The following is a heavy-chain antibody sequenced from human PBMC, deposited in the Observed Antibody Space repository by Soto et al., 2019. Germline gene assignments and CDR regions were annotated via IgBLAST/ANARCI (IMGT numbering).Heavy chain of an antibody. V-gene: IGHV3-21*01. Sequence: PGGSLRLSCAASGFTFSSYSMNWVRQAPGKGLEWVSSISSSSIYIYYADSVKGRFTISRDNAKNSLYLQMNSLRAEDTAVYYCAREIVDIVATGFDYWGQGPMTPVSS. CDR3: AREIVDIVATGFDY. CDR2: ISSSSIYI. D-gene: IGHD5-12*01. J-gene: IGHJ4*02. CDR1: GFTFSSYS.